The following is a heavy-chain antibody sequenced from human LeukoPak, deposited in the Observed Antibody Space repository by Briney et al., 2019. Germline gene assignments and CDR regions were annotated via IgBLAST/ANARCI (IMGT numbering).Heavy chain of an antibody. V-gene: IGHV3-21*01. CDR3: ARESILWTLANWFDP. Sequence: GGSLRLSCAASGFTFSSYSMNWVRQAPGKGLEWVSSISSSSSYIYYADSVKGRFTISRDNAKSSLYLQMNSLRAEDTAVYYCARESILWTLANWFDPWGQGTLVTVSS. CDR2: ISSSSSYI. J-gene: IGHJ5*02. CDR1: GFTFSSYS. D-gene: IGHD3-10*01.